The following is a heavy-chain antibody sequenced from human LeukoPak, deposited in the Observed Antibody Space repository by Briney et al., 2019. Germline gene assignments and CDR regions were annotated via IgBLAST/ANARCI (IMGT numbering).Heavy chain of an antibody. CDR1: GGSFSGYY. CDR3: ARGGDYNPWFDP. D-gene: IGHD4-11*01. Sequence: PSETLSLTCAVYGGSFSGYYWSWIRQPPGKGLEWIGRIYTSGSTNYNPSLKSRVTMSVDTSKNQFSLKLSSVTAADTAVYYCARGGDYNPWFDPWGQGTLVTVSS. V-gene: IGHV4-59*10. J-gene: IGHJ5*02. CDR2: IYTSGST.